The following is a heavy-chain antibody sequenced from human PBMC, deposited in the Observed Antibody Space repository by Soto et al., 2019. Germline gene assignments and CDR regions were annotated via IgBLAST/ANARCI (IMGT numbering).Heavy chain of an antibody. CDR2: ISYDGSNK. J-gene: IGHJ4*02. Sequence: GGSLRLSCAASGFTFSSYAMHWVRQAPGKGLEWVAVISYDGSNKYYADSVKGRFTISRDNSKNTLYPQMNSLTAEDTAVYFCAKRRGAGGHFDYWGQGALVTVSS. D-gene: IGHD2-15*01. V-gene: IGHV3-30-3*01. CDR1: GFTFSSYA. CDR3: AKRRGAGGHFDY.